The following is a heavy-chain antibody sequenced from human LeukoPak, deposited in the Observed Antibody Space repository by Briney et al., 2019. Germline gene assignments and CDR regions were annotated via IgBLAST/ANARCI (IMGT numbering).Heavy chain of an antibody. Sequence: PGGSLRLSCAASGFTFSSYWMSWVRQAPGKGLEWVSAITDSGTNTFYANSVKGRFTISRDNSKSTLYLQMNSLRAEDTAVYFCAREVVRDSYVFGYWGQGTLVTVSS. CDR1: GFTFSSYW. CDR2: ITDSGTNT. V-gene: IGHV3-23*01. CDR3: AREVVRDSYVFGY. D-gene: IGHD5-18*01. J-gene: IGHJ4*02.